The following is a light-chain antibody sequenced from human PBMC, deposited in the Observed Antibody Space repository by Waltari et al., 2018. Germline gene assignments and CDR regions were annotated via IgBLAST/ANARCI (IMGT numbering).Light chain of an antibody. V-gene: IGLV2-11*01. CDR3: CSYAGSDTWV. Sequence: CYQQHPGKAPKRMSYEVTERPSGVPDRFSGSKSGDTASLTISGLQAEDEADYYCCSYAGSDTWVFGGGTKLTVL. J-gene: IGLJ3*02. CDR2: EVT.